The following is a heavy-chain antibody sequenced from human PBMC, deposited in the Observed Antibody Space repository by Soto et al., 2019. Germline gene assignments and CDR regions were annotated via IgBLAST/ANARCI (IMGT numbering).Heavy chain of an antibody. J-gene: IGHJ6*03. CDR2: MNPNSGNT. Sequence: ASVKVSCKASGYTFTSYDINWVRQATGQGLEWMGWMNPNSGNTGYAQKFQGRVTMTRNTSISTAYMELSSLRSEDTAVYYCARSGYDFWSCYYSYVYYYYYYMDVWGKGTTVTVSS. V-gene: IGHV1-8*01. D-gene: IGHD3-3*01. CDR1: GYTFTSYD. CDR3: ARSGYDFWSCYYSYVYYYYYYMDV.